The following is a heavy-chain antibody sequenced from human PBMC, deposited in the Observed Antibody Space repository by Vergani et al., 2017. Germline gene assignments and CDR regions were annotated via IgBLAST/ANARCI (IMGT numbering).Heavy chain of an antibody. CDR2: ISSSSSTI. V-gene: IGHV3-48*04. J-gene: IGHJ4*02. CDR3: ARSRRKERIAPPDY. D-gene: IGHD6-13*01. CDR1: GFTFGSYS. Sequence: EVQLVESGGGLVQPGGSLRLSCAASGFTFGSYSMNWVRQAPGKGLEWVSYISSSSSTIYYADSVKGRFTISRDNAKNSLYLQMNSLRAEDTAVYYCARSRRKERIAPPDYWGQGTLVTVSS.